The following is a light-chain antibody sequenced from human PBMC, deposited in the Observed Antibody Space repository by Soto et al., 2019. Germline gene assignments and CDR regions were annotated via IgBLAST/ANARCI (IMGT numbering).Light chain of an antibody. V-gene: IGKV1-5*03. CDR2: KAS. Sequence: DIQMTQSPSTLSASVGDRVTITCGASQSISSWLAWYQQKPGKAPKVLIYKASSLESGVPSRFSGSGSGTEFTLTISSLQPDDFATYYCQQYNSYPGTFGQGTKVEIK. CDR3: QQYNSYPGT. CDR1: QSISSW. J-gene: IGKJ1*01.